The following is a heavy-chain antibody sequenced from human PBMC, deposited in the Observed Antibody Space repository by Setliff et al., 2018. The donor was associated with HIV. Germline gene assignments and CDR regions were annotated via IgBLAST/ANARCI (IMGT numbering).Heavy chain of an antibody. V-gene: IGHV4-34*01. CDR3: ARHGTYYHLFDY. J-gene: IGHJ4*01. Sequence: SETLSLTCAVYGGSFSGYYWSWIRQPPGKGLEWIGEINRSGSTRYNPSLKSRVTISVDTSKNQFSLKLSSVTAADTAIYYCARHGTYYHLFDYWGHGTPVTVSS. D-gene: IGHD3-10*01. CDR2: INRSGST. CDR1: GGSFSGYY.